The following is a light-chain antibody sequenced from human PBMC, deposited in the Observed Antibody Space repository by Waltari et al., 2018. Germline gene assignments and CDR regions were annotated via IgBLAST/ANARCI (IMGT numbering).Light chain of an antibody. Sequence: QAVVTQEPSLTVSPGGTVTLTCGSSTGAVTSDHYPYWFQQKPGQAPRTLIYDTNNQHSWTPGRFSGSLLGGKAALTLSGAQPEDEAEYYCSVAYSGVFVFGTGTKVTVL. CDR1: TGAVTSDHY. V-gene: IGLV7-46*01. J-gene: IGLJ1*01. CDR3: SVAYSGVFV. CDR2: DTN.